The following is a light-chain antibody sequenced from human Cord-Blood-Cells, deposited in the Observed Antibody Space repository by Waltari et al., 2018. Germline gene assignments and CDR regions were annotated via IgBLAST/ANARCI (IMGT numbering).Light chain of an antibody. V-gene: IGKV1-39*01. Sequence: DIQMTQSPSSLSASVGDRVTITCRASQSISSYLYWYQQKPGKAPKLLIYAASSLQSGVPSRFSGSGSGTDFTLTISSLQPEDFATYYCQQSYSTPLFTFGPGTKVDIK. J-gene: IGKJ3*01. CDR1: QSISSY. CDR3: QQSYSTPLFT. CDR2: AAS.